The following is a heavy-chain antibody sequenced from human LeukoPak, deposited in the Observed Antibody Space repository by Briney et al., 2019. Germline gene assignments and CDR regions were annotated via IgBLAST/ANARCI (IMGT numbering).Heavy chain of an antibody. CDR3: ARGPRGYSYGPTLDY. CDR2: INPNSGGT. J-gene: IGHJ4*02. V-gene: IGHV1-2*06. D-gene: IGHD5-18*01. Sequence: ASVKVSCKASGYTFTGYYMHWVRQAPGQGLEWMGRINPNSGGTNYAQKFQGRVTMTRDTSLSPAYMELSRLRSDDTAVYYCARGPRGYSYGPTLDYWGQGTLVTVSS. CDR1: GYTFTGYY.